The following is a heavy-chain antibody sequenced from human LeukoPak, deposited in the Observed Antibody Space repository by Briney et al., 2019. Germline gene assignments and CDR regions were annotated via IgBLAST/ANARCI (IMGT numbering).Heavy chain of an antibody. D-gene: IGHD3-10*01. Sequence: SETLSLTCTVSGGSISSSSYYWGWIRQPPGKGLEWIGSIYYSGSTYYNPSLKSRVTISVDTSKNQFSLKLSSVTAADTAVYYCAREAPEYYYGSGLDYWGQGTLVTVSS. CDR2: IYYSGST. J-gene: IGHJ4*02. CDR1: GGSISSSSYY. V-gene: IGHV4-39*07. CDR3: AREAPEYYYGSGLDY.